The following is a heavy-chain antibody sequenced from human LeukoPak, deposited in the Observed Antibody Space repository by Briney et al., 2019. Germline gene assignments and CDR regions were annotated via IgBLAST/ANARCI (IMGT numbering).Heavy chain of an antibody. Sequence: GGSLRLSCAASGFTFDDYAMHWVRQAPGKGLEWVSGISWNSGSIGYADSVKGRFTISRDNAKNSLYLQMNSLRAEDTALYYCAKDSSYSSSWYYFDYWGRGTLVTVSS. J-gene: IGHJ4*02. D-gene: IGHD6-13*01. CDR3: AKDSSYSSSWYYFDY. CDR1: GFTFDDYA. V-gene: IGHV3-9*01. CDR2: ISWNSGSI.